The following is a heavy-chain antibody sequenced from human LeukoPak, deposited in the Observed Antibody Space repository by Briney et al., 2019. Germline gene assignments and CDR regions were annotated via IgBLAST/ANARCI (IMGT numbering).Heavy chain of an antibody. D-gene: IGHD5-18*01. CDR2: IIPIFGTA. CDR3: ARGGREYKYGRELDH. CDR1: GGSFSTYA. Sequence: APVKVSCKASGGSFSTYAINWVRQAPGQGLEWMGGIIPIFGTANYAQKFQDRVTITAVESMSTVYMELRGLRSDDTAVYYCARGGREYKYGRELDHWGQGTLVTVSS. J-gene: IGHJ4*02. V-gene: IGHV1-69*13.